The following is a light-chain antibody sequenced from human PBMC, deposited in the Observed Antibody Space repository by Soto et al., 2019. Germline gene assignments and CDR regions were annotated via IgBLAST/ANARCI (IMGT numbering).Light chain of an antibody. V-gene: IGLV2-14*01. CDR2: EVN. CDR3: ASHAGRGTVV. Sequence: QSALTQPASLSGSPGQSITISCTGTSSDIGAYDYVSWFQQHPGKAPKLMISEVNNRPSGVSNRFSGSKSGNTAYLTISGLQVEDEADYYCASHAGRGTVVFGGGTKVTVL. J-gene: IGLJ3*02. CDR1: SSDIGAYDY.